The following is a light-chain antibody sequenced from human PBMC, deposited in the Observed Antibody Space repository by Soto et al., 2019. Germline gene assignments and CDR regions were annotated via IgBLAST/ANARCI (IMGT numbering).Light chain of an antibody. Sequence: EIVLTHSPGTLSLSPGERATLSCRASQSVSNSYLAWYQQKPGQAPRLLISGASSRATGIPDRFSGSGSGTDFTLTISRLEPEDFAVYYCQQYGSSPLTFGGGTKVEIK. V-gene: IGKV3-20*01. J-gene: IGKJ4*01. CDR3: QQYGSSPLT. CDR2: GAS. CDR1: QSVSNSY.